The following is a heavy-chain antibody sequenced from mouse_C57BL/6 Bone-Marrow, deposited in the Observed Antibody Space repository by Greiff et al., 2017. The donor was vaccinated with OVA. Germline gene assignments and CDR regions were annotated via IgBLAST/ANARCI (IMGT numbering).Heavy chain of an antibody. J-gene: IGHJ2*01. CDR3: ARDYYGSRGDY. CDR1: GFTFSSYA. V-gene: IGHV5-4*01. D-gene: IGHD1-1*01. CDR2: ISDGGSYT. Sequence: EVQVVESGGGLVKPGGSLKLSCAASGFTFSSYAMSWVRQTPEKRLEWVATISDGGSYTYYPDNVKGRFTISRDNAKNNLSLQMSHLKSEDTAMYYCARDYYGSRGDYWGQGTTLTVSS.